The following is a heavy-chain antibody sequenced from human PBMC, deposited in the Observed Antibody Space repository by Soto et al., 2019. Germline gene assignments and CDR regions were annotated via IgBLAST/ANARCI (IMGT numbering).Heavy chain of an antibody. CDR1: GFGCDNNA. D-gene: IGHD3-16*01. V-gene: IGHV3-9*01. CDR2: INGKSDI. CDR3: AITQDRGGRTTFLY. Sequence: ALRLSSAVSGFGCDNNAMKWVRQAPEKGLEWVSVINGKSDIGYADSGKGRFTISRDNDENSLYLQMNSLRAEDTAMYYCAITQDRGGRTTFLYWGQGTQVTVSS. J-gene: IGHJ4*02.